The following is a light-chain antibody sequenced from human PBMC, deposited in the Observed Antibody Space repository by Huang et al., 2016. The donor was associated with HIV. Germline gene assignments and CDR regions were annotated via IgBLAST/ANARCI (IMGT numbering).Light chain of an antibody. V-gene: IGKV1-39*01. CDR1: QSISSY. J-gene: IGKJ2*01. Sequence: DIQLTQSPSSLSASVGDRVTITCRASQSISSYLNWYQQKPGKAPKHLIYGASSLQSGVPSRFSGSGSGTELTLTITSLQPEDFATYFCQQSYSTPYTFGQGTKLEIK. CDR3: QQSYSTPYT. CDR2: GAS.